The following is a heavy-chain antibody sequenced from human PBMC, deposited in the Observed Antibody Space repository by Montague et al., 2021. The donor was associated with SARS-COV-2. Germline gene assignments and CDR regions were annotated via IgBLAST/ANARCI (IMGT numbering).Heavy chain of an antibody. D-gene: IGHD2-8*02. J-gene: IGHJ4*02. V-gene: IGHV3-48*03. CDR3: ARDLVDTDGISDY. CDR2: ISYAGSSI. CDR1: GFTFSCFE. Sequence: SLRLSCAASGFTFSCFEMNWVRQAPGKGLEWMSYISYAGSSIYYADSVKGRFTISRDNAKNSLYLQMNSLRAEDTAVYYCARDLVDTDGISDYWGQGTLVTVSS.